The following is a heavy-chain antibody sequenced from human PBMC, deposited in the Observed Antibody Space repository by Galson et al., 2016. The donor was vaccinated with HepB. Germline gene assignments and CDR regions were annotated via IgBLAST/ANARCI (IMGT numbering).Heavy chain of an antibody. CDR1: GFTFDDHA. CDR3: AKGLRFIYHYGMDV. V-gene: IGHV3-9*01. J-gene: IGHJ6*02. CDR2: ISWKSGSI. Sequence: SLRLSCAASGFTFDDHAMHWVRQGPGKGLEWVSGISWKSGSIGYADSVKGRFTISRGNAKNSLYLQMNSLRAEDTALYYCAKGLRFIYHYGMDVWGQGTTVTVSS.